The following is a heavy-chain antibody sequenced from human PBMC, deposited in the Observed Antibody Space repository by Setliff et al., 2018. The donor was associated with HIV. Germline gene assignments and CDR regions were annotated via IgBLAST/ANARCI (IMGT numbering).Heavy chain of an antibody. CDR3: ARSPLYSGYERYYFDY. CDR2: IYYSGTT. D-gene: IGHD5-12*01. V-gene: IGHV4-31*03. J-gene: IGHJ4*02. Sequence: SETLSLTCTVSGGSINSGDYYWSWIRQHPGKGLEWIGYIYYSGTTYYNPSLNNRVTISVDRSKTQFSLKLSSVTAADTAVYYCARSPLYSGYERYYFDYWGQGTLVTVSS. CDR1: GGSINSGDYY.